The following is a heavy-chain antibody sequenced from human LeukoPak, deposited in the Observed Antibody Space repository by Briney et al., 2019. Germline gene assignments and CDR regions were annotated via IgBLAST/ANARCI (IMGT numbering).Heavy chain of an antibody. V-gene: IGHV1-8*01. J-gene: IGHJ4*02. D-gene: IGHD6-13*01. CDR2: MNPNSGNT. CDR3: ARGRRAAAGTLFY. Sequence: ASVKVSCKASGYTFTSYDINWVRQATGQGLGWMGWMNPNSGNTGYAQKFQGRVTMTRNTSISTAYMELSSLRSEDTAVYYCARGRRAAAGTLFYWGQGTLVTVSS. CDR1: GYTFTSYD.